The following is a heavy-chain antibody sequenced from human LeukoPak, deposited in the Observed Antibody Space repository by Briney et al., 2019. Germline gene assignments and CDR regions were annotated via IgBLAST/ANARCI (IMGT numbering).Heavy chain of an antibody. J-gene: IGHJ4*02. CDR3: ARDSYRVVPFDY. V-gene: IGHV3-48*03. Sequence: GGSLRLSCAASGFTFSSYEMNWVRQAPGKGLEWVSYISSSGSTIYYADSVKGRFTISRDNAKNSLYPQMNSLRAEDTAVYYCARDSYRVVPFDYWGQGTLVTVSS. CDR2: ISSSGSTI. D-gene: IGHD3-3*01. CDR1: GFTFSSYE.